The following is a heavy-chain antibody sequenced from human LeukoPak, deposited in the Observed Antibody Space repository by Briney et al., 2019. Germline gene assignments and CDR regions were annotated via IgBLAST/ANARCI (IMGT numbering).Heavy chain of an antibody. Sequence: AGGSLRLSCAASGFTFSSYSMNWVRQAPGKGLEWVSYIGTTTTIDYADSVKGRFTISRDNAQNSLFLQMNSLRDEDTAVYYCARDKDYGFDYWGQGTLVTVSS. D-gene: IGHD4-17*01. J-gene: IGHJ4*02. CDR3: ARDKDYGFDY. CDR2: IGTTTTI. CDR1: GFTFSSYS. V-gene: IGHV3-48*02.